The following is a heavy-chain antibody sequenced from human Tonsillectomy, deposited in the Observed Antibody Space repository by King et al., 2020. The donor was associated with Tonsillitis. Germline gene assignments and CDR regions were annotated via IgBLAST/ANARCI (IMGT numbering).Heavy chain of an antibody. J-gene: IGHJ6*02. CDR1: GYTFSSYG. CDR2: ISAYNVNT. D-gene: IGHD2-2*01. CDR3: ARDWEQFQDVEVVPAALGDV. Sequence: VQLVESGAEVKKPGASVKVSCKASGYTFSSYGISWVRQAPGQGLEWMGWISAYNVNTNYAQKLQGRVTMTTDTSTSTAYMELRSLRSDDTAVYYCARDWEQFQDVEVVPAALGDVWGQGTTVTVSS. V-gene: IGHV1-18*01.